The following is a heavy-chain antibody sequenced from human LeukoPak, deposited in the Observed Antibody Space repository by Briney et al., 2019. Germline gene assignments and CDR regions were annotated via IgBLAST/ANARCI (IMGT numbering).Heavy chain of an antibody. D-gene: IGHD1-26*01. J-gene: IGHJ3*02. CDR1: GFTFSSYG. Sequence: GSLRLSCAASGFTFSSYGMHWVRQAPGKGLEWVAVISYDGSNKYYADSVKGRFTISRDNSKNTLYLQMNSLRAEDTAVYYCAKSGVGGGRAFDIWGQGTMVTVSS. V-gene: IGHV3-30*18. CDR2: ISYDGSNK. CDR3: AKSGVGGGRAFDI.